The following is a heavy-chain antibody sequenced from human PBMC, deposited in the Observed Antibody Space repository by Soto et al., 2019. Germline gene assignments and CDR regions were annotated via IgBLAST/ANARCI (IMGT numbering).Heavy chain of an antibody. CDR1: GFTFSSYS. D-gene: IGHD3-16*01. CDR2: ISSSSSTI. CDR3: ARDLPFEEFMITISFDY. J-gene: IGHJ4*02. V-gene: IGHV3-48*02. Sequence: EVQLVESGGGLVQPGGSLRLSCAASGFTFSSYSMNWVRQAPGKGLEWVSYISSSSSTIYYADSVKGRFTISRDNAKNSLYLQMNSLRDEDTAVYYCARDLPFEEFMITISFDYWGQGTLVTVSS.